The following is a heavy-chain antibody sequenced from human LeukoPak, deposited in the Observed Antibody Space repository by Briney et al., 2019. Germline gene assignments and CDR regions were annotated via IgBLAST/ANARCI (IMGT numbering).Heavy chain of an antibody. J-gene: IGHJ4*02. CDR3: VTGFTTMAVDYFDY. V-gene: IGHV1-24*01. Sequence: ASVKVSCKVSGKTLSDLSIHWLRQPPGKGLEWLGGSDPEDGERIYAQMFQGRVTVTEDTSIDTAYMELSSLRSEDTAVYYCVTGFTTMAVDYFDYWGQGTLVTVS. D-gene: IGHD5-18*01. CDR1: GKTLSDLS. CDR2: SDPEDGER.